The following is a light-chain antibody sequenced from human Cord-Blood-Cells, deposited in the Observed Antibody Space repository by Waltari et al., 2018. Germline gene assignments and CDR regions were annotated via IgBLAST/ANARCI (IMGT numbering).Light chain of an antibody. J-gene: IGLJ3*02. CDR1: SSNIGSNY. CDR3: AAWDDSLSGPWV. CDR2: RNN. V-gene: IGLV1-47*01. Sequence: QSVLTQPPSASGTPGQRVTISCSGSSSNIGSNYVYWYQQLPGTAPKLLIYRNNPRPSGVPDRFSGSKSGTSASLAISGLLSEDEADYYCAAWDDSLSGPWVFGGGTKLTVL.